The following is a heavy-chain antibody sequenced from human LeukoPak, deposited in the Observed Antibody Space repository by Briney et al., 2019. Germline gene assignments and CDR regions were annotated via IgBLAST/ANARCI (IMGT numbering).Heavy chain of an antibody. CDR1: GFTFSSYG. Sequence: PGGSLRLSCAASGFTFSSYGMHWVRQAPGKGLEWVAVISYDGSNKYYADSVKGRFTISRDNSKNTLYLQLNSLRAEDTAVYYCAKVASAMVTYYYMDVWGKGTTVTISS. D-gene: IGHD5-18*01. CDR2: ISYDGSNK. V-gene: IGHV3-30*18. CDR3: AKVASAMVTYYYMDV. J-gene: IGHJ6*03.